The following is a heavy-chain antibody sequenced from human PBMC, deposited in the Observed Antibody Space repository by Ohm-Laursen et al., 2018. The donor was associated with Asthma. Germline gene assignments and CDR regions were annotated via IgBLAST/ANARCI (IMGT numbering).Heavy chain of an antibody. CDR1: GFTFSPYS. V-gene: IGHV3-48*01. Sequence: SLRLSCAASGFTFSPYSMNWVRQAPGKGLEWVSYISKSTRTIKYADSVKGRFTISRDNAKNSLYLQMNSLRAEDTAVYYCARFGRDYRSHGMDVWGQGTTVTVSS. CDR2: ISKSTRTI. J-gene: IGHJ6*02. CDR3: ARFGRDYRSHGMDV. D-gene: IGHD4-11*01.